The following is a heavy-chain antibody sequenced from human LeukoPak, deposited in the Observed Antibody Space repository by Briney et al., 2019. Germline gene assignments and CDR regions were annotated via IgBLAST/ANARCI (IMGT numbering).Heavy chain of an antibody. Sequence: KASQTLSLTCTVSGGSISSGSYYWSWIRQPAGKGLEWIGRIYTSGSTSYNPSLKSRVTISVDTSKNQFSLKLSSVTAADTAVYYCARDAVADAFDIWGQGTMVTVSS. CDR2: IYTSGST. J-gene: IGHJ3*02. V-gene: IGHV4-61*02. D-gene: IGHD6-19*01. CDR1: GGSISSGSYY. CDR3: ARDAVADAFDI.